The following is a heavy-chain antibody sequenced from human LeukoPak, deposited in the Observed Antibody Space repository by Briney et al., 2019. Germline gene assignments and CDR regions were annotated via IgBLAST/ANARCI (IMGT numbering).Heavy chain of an antibody. Sequence: PSETLSLTCTVSGYSINSGYYWGWIRQPPGKGLEWIGNVYHRGSTYCKPSLKSRVTISVDTSKNQFSLKLSSVTAADTAVYYCARGSTTDYSNLVYWGQGTLVTVSS. CDR2: VYHRGST. CDR1: GYSINSGYY. D-gene: IGHD4-11*01. J-gene: IGHJ4*02. CDR3: ARGSTTDYSNLVY. V-gene: IGHV4-38-2*02.